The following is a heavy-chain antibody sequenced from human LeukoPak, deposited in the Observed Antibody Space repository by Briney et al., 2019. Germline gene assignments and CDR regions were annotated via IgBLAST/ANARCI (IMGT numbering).Heavy chain of an antibody. CDR1: GFTFRSYA. V-gene: IGHV3-23*01. Sequence: GSLRLSCAASGFTFRSYATNWVRQAPGKGLEWVSTISGSGGSTYYADSVKGRFAISRDNSKNTLYLQMNSLRAEDTAVYYCARRSKSSAIWYYFDYWGQGTLVTVSS. CDR2: ISGSGGST. CDR3: ARRSKSSAIWYYFDY. J-gene: IGHJ4*02. D-gene: IGHD6-25*01.